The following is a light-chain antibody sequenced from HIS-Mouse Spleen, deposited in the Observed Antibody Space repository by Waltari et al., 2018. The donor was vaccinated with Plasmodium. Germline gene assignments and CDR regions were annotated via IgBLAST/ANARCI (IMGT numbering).Light chain of an antibody. CDR2: QDS. J-gene: IGLJ2*01. CDR1: KLGDKY. CDR3: QAWDSSTVV. V-gene: IGLV3-1*01. Sequence: SYELTQPPSVSVSPGQTASITCSGDKLGDKYACWYQQKPGQSPVLVNYQDSKRPSGIPERVSGSNSGNTATLTISGTHAMDEADYYCQAWDSSTVVFGGGTKLTVL.